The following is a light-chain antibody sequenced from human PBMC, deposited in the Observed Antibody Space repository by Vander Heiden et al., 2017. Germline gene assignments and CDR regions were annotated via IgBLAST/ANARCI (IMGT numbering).Light chain of an antibody. V-gene: IGLV1-44*01. Sequence: QSVLTQPPSASGTPGQRVTISCSGSSSNIGSNTVNWYQQLPGTAPKLLIYSNNQRPSGVPDRFSGSKSGTSASLAISGLQSEDEAEYYCAEWDDSLNGPVFGGGTKLTVL. CDR3: AEWDDSLNGPV. J-gene: IGLJ3*02. CDR1: SSNIGSNT. CDR2: SNN.